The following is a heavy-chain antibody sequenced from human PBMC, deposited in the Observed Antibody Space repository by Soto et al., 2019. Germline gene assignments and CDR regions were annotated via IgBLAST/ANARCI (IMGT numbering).Heavy chain of an antibody. CDR3: ARANGVVVTTFYTQYNWANTDS. D-gene: IGHD1-1*01. V-gene: IGHV1-46*01. J-gene: IGHJ4*02. CDR2: INPSGGST. CDR1: GYHFSTYY. Sequence: GASVKVSCKASGYHFSTYYMHWVRQAPGQGLEWMGIINPSGGSTSYAQKFQGRVTMTRDTSTSTVYMELSSLRSEDTAVYYCARANGVVVTTFYTQYNWANTDSWGQGTLVTVSS.